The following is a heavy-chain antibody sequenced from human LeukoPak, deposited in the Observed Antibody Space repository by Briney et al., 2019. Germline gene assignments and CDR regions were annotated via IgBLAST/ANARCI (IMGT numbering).Heavy chain of an antibody. CDR2: NHHSGDT. V-gene: IGHV4-59*01. J-gene: IGHJ4*02. CDR3: ARSNGRSYCDFVY. CDR1: GVSITSNY. Sequence: PESLSLTCSVSGVSITSNYWSWIRHPPGKGLWWLGYNHHSGDTSYNPSLKCRSTMSIDTSNNQFSLKLSSVAAADTAVYYCARSNGRSYCDFVYWGRGKLVTVSS. D-gene: IGHD1-26*01.